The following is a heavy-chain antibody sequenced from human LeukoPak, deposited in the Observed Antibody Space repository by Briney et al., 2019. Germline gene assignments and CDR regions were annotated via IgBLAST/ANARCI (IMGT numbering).Heavy chain of an antibody. D-gene: IGHD6-19*01. CDR1: GGTFSSYA. Sequence: ASVKVSCKASGGTFSSYAISWVRQAPGQGLEWMGGIIPIFGTANYAQKFQGRVTITTDESTSTAYMELSSLRSEDTAVYYCATTPRGPYSSDFADYFDYWGQGTLVTVSS. CDR2: IIPIFGTA. V-gene: IGHV1-69*05. CDR3: ATTPRGPYSSDFADYFDY. J-gene: IGHJ4*02.